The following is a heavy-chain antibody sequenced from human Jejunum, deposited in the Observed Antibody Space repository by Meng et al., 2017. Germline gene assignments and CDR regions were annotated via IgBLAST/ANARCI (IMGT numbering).Heavy chain of an antibody. CDR1: GLTFNSHS. V-gene: IGHV3-21*01. CDR2: ISPTSSHL. CDR3: AINGYDEAY. Sequence: GESLKISCAASGLTFNSHSMNWVRQAPGQGLEWVSSISPTSSHLFYADSVKGRFTISRDNTKNSMALQMNSLRAEDSAVYYCAINGYDEAYWGQGTLVTVSS. D-gene: IGHD5-12*01. J-gene: IGHJ4*02.